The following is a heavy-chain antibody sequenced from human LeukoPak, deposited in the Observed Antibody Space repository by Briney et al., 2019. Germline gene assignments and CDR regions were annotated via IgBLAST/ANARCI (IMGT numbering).Heavy chain of an antibody. J-gene: IGHJ4*02. Sequence: GASVTVSCKASGFTFPSYGISWVRQAPGQGLEWMGLITPYNRNTNYAHKLQGRVTMTTDTSTSTAYLELRSLTSDDAAVYYCARDGCFGGGYSRSWGQRTLVTVSS. CDR3: ARDGCFGGGYSRS. D-gene: IGHD6-13*01. CDR1: GFTFPSYG. V-gene: IGHV1-18*01. CDR2: ITPYNRNT.